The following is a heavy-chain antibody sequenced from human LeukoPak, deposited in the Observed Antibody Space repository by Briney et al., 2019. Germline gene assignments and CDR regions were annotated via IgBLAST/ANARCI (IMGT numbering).Heavy chain of an antibody. CDR1: GFTFSSYS. CDR2: ICTSSNTI. D-gene: IGHD5-18*01. V-gene: IGHV3-48*02. J-gene: IGHJ4*02. CDR3: AMKSGYTYGFNY. Sequence: GGSLRLSCAASGFTFSSYSLNWARQAPGKGLDWLSNICTSSNTIYYADSVKGRFTISRDNAKNSLYLQMNSLREEDTAVYYCAMKSGYTYGFNYWGQGTLVTVSS.